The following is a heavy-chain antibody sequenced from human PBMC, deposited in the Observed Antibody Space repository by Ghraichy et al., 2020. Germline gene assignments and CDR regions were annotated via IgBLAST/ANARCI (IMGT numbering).Heavy chain of an antibody. J-gene: IGHJ4*02. CDR3: ARGSVLRYFDWLLSYYFDY. CDR1: GFTFSSYS. D-gene: IGHD3-9*01. Sequence: GSLRLSCAASGFTFSSYSMNWVRQAPGKGLEWVSSISSSSSYIYYADSVKGRFTISRDNAKNSLYLQMNSLRAEDTAVYYCARGSVLRYFDWLLSYYFDYWGQGTLVTVSS. CDR2: ISSSSSYI. V-gene: IGHV3-21*01.